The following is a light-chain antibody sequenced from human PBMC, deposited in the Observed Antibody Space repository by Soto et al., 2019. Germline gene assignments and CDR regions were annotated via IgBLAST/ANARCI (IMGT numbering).Light chain of an antibody. J-gene: IGKJ1*01. CDR3: LQYHNLWA. V-gene: IGKV3-15*01. Sequence: EIVLTQFPGTLSLSPGESATLSCRASQNIYYNVAWYQHRPGQAPRLLIYRASTRAPGVPARFSGSGSGTKFTLTISSLQPEDFTVYSCLQYHNLWAFGQGTKVEI. CDR1: QNIYYN. CDR2: RAS.